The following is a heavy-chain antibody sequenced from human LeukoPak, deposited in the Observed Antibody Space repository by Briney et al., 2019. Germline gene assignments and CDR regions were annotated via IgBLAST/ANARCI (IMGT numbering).Heavy chain of an antibody. CDR2: ISDSGSTI. Sequence: GGSLRLSCAASGFIFSDYYMTWIRQTPGKGLEWLSYISDSGSTINSADSVKGRLTISRDNAKKSLFLQMNSLSAEDTAMYYCAIYYDSSGSTDHWGQGTLVTVSS. D-gene: IGHD3-22*01. J-gene: IGHJ4*02. CDR3: AIYYDSSGSTDH. CDR1: GFIFSDYY. V-gene: IGHV3-11*01.